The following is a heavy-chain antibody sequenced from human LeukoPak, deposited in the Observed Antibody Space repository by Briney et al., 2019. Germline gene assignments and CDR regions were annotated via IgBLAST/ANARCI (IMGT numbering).Heavy chain of an antibody. CDR2: IYTSGST. J-gene: IGHJ6*02. D-gene: IGHD3-22*01. CDR3: ARQYYYDSGGYYPQTRYFYGMDV. V-gene: IGHV4-4*07. Sequence: KPSETLSLTCTVSGGSISSYYWSWIRQPAGKGLEWIGRIYTSGSTNYNPSLKSRVTISVDTSKNQLSLKLSSVTAADTAVYYCARQYYYDSGGYYPQTRYFYGMDVWGQGTTVTVSS. CDR1: GGSISSYY.